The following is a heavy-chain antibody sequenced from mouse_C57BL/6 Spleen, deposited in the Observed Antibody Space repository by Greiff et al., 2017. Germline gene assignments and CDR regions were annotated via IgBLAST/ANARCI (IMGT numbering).Heavy chain of an antibody. CDR3: ARERDYDGYAMDY. J-gene: IGHJ4*01. CDR1: GYTFTSYG. CDR2: IYIGNGST. D-gene: IGHD2-4*01. V-gene: IGHV1-58*01. Sequence: VQLQQSGAELVRPGSSVKMSCKTSGYTFTSYGINWVKQRPGQGLEWIGYIYIGNGSTEYNEKFKGKATLTSDTSSSTAYMQLSMLTSEDSAIYFCARERDYDGYAMDYWGQGTSVTVSS.